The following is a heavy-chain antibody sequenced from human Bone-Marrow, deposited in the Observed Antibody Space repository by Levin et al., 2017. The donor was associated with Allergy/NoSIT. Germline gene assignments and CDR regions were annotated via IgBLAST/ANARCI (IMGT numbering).Heavy chain of an antibody. CDR2: ISYDGSKI. Sequence: GESLKISCSASGFTFSTYGMHWVRQAPGKGLEWVAVISYDGSKIYYADSVRGRFTISRDNSKNTLFLQMSSLRPDDTAFYYCAKDPVWSAGLTYDNEYYFEYWGQGTLVTVSS. D-gene: IGHD3-3*01. CDR3: AKDPVWSAGLTYDNEYYFEY. V-gene: IGHV3-30*18. CDR1: GFTFSTYG. J-gene: IGHJ4*02.